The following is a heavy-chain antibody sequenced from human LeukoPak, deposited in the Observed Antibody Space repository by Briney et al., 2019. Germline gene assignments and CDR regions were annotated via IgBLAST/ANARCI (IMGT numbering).Heavy chain of an antibody. J-gene: IGHJ3*02. Sequence: SETLSLTCTVSGGSTSSYYWSWIRQPPGKGLEWIGYIYYSGSTNYNPSLKSRVTISVDTSKNQFSLKLSSVTAADTAVYYCARMGAAFDIWGQGTMVTVSS. D-gene: IGHD1-26*01. V-gene: IGHV4-59*08. CDR2: IYYSGST. CDR1: GGSTSSYY. CDR3: ARMGAAFDI.